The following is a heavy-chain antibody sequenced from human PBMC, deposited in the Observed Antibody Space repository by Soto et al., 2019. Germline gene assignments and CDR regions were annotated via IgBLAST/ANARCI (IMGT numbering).Heavy chain of an antibody. CDR2: IFWDDDK. J-gene: IGHJ1*01. CDR1: GFSLSTSGVG. V-gene: IGHV2-5*02. Sequence: QITLKESGPTLVKPTQTLTLNCTFSGFSLSTSGVGVGWIRQPPGKALEWLALIFWDDDKTYSPSLKIRLTTTKYTSKHQVVLTMTNMDPVDTATYYCAHGTYYYDSSGYYSSWEYFQNWGQGTLVTVSS. D-gene: IGHD3-22*01. CDR3: AHGTYYYDSSGYYSSWEYFQN.